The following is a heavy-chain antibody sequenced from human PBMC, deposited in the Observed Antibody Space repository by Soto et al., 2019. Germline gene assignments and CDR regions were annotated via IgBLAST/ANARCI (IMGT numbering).Heavy chain of an antibody. V-gene: IGHV4-59*01. CDR2: IYYSGST. Sequence: PSATLSLTCTVSGGSISSYYWSWIRQPPGKGLEWIGYIYYSGSTNYNPSLKSRVTISVDTSKNQFSLKLSSVTAADTAVYYCAREGYCSSTSCYNEFDPWGQGTLVTVSS. D-gene: IGHD2-2*02. CDR1: GGSISSYY. J-gene: IGHJ5*02. CDR3: AREGYCSSTSCYNEFDP.